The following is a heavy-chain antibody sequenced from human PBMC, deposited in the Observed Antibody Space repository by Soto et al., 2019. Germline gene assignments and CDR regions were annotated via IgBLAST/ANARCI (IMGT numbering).Heavy chain of an antibody. Sequence: EVQLVESGGGLVQPGGSLKLSCAASGFTFSGSAMHWVRQASGKGLEWVGRIRSKANSYATAYAASVKGRFTISRDDSKNTAYLQMNSLKTEDTAVYYCTSKVHGMDVWGQGTTVTVSS. V-gene: IGHV3-73*02. CDR3: TSKVHGMDV. CDR1: GFTFSGSA. CDR2: IRSKANSYAT. J-gene: IGHJ6*02.